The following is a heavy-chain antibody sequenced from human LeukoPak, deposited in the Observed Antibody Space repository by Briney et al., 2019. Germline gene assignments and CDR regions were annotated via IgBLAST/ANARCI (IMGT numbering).Heavy chain of an antibody. CDR3: AGRNVVVVAATFDY. J-gene: IGHJ4*02. D-gene: IGHD2-15*01. CDR2: IYHSGST. CDR1: GGSISSSNW. V-gene: IGHV4-4*02. Sequence: SGTLSLTCAVSGGSISSSNWWSWVRQPPGKGLEWIGEIYHSGSTNYNPSLKSRVTISVDKSKNQFSLKLSSVTAADTAVYYCAGRNVVVVAATFDYWGQGTLVTVSS.